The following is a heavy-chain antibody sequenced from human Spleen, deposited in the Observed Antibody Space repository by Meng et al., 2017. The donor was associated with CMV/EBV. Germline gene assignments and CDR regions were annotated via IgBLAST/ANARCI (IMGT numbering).Heavy chain of an antibody. J-gene: IGHJ4*02. CDR2: ITSSGRTI. V-gene: IGHV3-11*04. CDR3: AKDRNVDY. D-gene: IGHD1-1*01. Sequence: GGSLRLSCAASGFTFSDFYMSWIRQAPGKGLEWVSYITSSGRTIHYADSVKGRFTVSRDNAKNSLYLQMNSLTPEDTAVYYCAKDRNVDYWGQGTLVTVSS. CDR1: GFTFSDFY.